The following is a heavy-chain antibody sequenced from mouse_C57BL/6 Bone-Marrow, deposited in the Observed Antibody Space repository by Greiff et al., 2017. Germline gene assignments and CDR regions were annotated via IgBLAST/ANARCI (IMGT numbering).Heavy chain of an antibody. V-gene: IGHV1-54*01. J-gene: IGHJ3*01. CDR3: ARELDWFAY. CDR1: GYAFTNYL. CDR2: INPGSGGT. Sequence: VQLQQSGAELVRPGTSVKVSCKASGYAFTNYLIEWVKQRPGQGLEWIGVINPGSGGTNYNEKFKGKATLTADKSSSTAYMQLSSLTSEDSAVYICARELDWFAYWGQGTLVTVSA. D-gene: IGHD4-1*01.